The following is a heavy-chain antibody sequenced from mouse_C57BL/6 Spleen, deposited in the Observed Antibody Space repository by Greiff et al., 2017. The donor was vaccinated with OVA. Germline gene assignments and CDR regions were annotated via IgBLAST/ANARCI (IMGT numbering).Heavy chain of an antibody. CDR1: GYAFSSSW. CDR3: ARSVYDFYWYFDV. V-gene: IGHV1-82*01. CDR2: IYPGDGDT. D-gene: IGHD2-3*01. Sequence: QVQLKESGPELVKPGASVKISCKASGYAFSSSWMNWVKQRPGKGLEWIGRIYPGDGDTNYNGKFKGKATLTADKSSSTAYMQLSSLTSEDSAVYFCARSVYDFYWYFDVWGTGTTVTVSS. J-gene: IGHJ1*03.